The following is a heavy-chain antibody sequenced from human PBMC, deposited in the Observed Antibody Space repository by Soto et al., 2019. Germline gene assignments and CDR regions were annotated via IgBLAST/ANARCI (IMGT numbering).Heavy chain of an antibody. CDR1: EDTFRNYA. D-gene: IGHD3-22*01. V-gene: IGHV1-69*06. Sequence: QVELVQSGAEVKKPGSSVKVSCQASEDTFRNYAISWVRQAPGQGLEWMGGIIPIFGTANYAQKFQGRVTITAGTSANTVYLELSGLRSEDTTVHYCPSTKYASSAYYYSYLGLWGRGTLVTVSS. CDR3: PSTKYASSAYYYSYLGL. CDR2: IIPIFGTA. J-gene: IGHJ2*01.